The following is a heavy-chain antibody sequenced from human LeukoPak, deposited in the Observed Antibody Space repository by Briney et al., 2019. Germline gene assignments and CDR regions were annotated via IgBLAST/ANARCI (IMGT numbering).Heavy chain of an antibody. D-gene: IGHD3-22*01. CDR3: ARESHYDSSGYNYFDL. J-gene: IGHJ4*02. V-gene: IGHV4-34*01. CDR2: INHSGST. CDR1: GGSFSGYY. Sequence: SETLSLTCAVYGGSFSGYYWSWIRQPPGKGLEWIGEINHSGSTKYNPSLKSRVTISVDTSKNQFSLKLSSVTAADTAVYYCARESHYDSSGYNYFDLWGQGTLVTVSS.